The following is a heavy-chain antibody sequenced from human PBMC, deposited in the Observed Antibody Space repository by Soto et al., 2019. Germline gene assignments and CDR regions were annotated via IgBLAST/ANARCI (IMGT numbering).Heavy chain of an antibody. CDR1: GFTFSSYA. V-gene: IGHV3-30-3*01. CDR2: ISSDGSNK. CDR3: ARTMVRGVIISTIDY. D-gene: IGHD3-10*01. J-gene: IGHJ4*02. Sequence: QVQLVESGGGVVQPGRSLRLSCAASGFTFSSYAMHRVRQAPGKGLEWVAVISSDGSNKYYADSVKGRFTISRDNSKNTLYLQMNSLRAEDTAVYYCARTMVRGVIISTIDYWGQGTLVTVSS.